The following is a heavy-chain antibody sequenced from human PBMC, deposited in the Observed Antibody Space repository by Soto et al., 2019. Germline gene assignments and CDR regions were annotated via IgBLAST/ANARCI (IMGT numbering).Heavy chain of an antibody. V-gene: IGHV3-23*01. CDR2: ISGSGGST. J-gene: IGHJ6*02. Sequence: PGGSLRLSCAASGFTFSSYAMSWVRQAPGKGLEWVSAISGSGGSTYYSDSVKGRFTISRDNSKNTLYLQMNSLRAEDTAVYYCARPIALAGFYYYYGMYFWGQGTTVPVSS. D-gene: IGHD6-19*01. CDR1: GFTFSSYA. CDR3: ARPIALAGFYYYYGMYF.